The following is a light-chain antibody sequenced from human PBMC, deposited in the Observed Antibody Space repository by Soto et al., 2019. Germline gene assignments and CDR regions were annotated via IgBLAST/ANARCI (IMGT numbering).Light chain of an antibody. CDR3: QQYNNYYT. J-gene: IGKJ2*01. Sequence: DIQMTQPPSTLSASVGDRVTITCRASQSISNWLAWYQQKPGKAPKLLIYKASSLESGVPSRFSGSGSGTEFTLTISSLQPDYFATYYCQQYNNYYTFGQGTKVDIK. CDR2: KAS. V-gene: IGKV1-5*03. CDR1: QSISNW.